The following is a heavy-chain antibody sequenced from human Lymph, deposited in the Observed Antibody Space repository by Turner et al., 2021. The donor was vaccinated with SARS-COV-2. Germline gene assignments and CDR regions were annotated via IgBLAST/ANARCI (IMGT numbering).Heavy chain of an antibody. V-gene: IGHV3-30-3*01. D-gene: IGHD1-26*01. CDR1: GFTFSSYA. Sequence: QVQLVESGGGVVQPGRSLRLSWAASGFTFSSYAMHWVRQAPGKGLEWVAIISYDGSNKYYADSVKGRFTISRDNSKNTLYLQMNSLRAEDAAVYYCARAYSGSYYYGMDVWGQGTTVTVS. CDR3: ARAYSGSYYYGMDV. J-gene: IGHJ6*02. CDR2: ISYDGSNK.